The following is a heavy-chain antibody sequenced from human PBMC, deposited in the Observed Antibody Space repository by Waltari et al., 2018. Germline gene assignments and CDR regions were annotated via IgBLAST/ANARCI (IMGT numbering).Heavy chain of an antibody. Sequence: EVQLLESGGGLVQPGGSLRLSCAASGFTFSSYAMSWVRQAPGKGLGWVSGISGSGGSTYYADSVKGRFTISRDNSKNTLYLQMNSLRAEYTALYYCAKDRVYYYWGQGTLVTVSS. CDR3: AKDRVYYY. J-gene: IGHJ4*02. V-gene: IGHV3-23*01. D-gene: IGHD1-26*01. CDR2: ISGSGGST. CDR1: GFTFSSYA.